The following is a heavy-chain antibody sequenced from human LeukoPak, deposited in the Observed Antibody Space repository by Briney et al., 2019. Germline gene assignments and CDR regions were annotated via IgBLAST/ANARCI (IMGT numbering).Heavy chain of an antibody. D-gene: IGHD3-10*01. J-gene: IGHJ4*02. CDR2: ISSSSSYI. CDR1: GFTFSSYS. CDR3: ARDRSGLLWFGELNYFDY. Sequence: PGGSLRLSCAASGFTFSSYSMNWVRQAPGKGLEWVSSISSSSSYIYYADSVKGRFTISRDNAKNSLYLQMNSLRAEDTAVYYCARDRSGLLWFGELNYFDYWGQGTLVTVSS. V-gene: IGHV3-21*01.